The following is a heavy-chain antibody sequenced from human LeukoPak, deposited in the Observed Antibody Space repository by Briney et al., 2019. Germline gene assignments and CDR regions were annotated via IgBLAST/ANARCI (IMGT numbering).Heavy chain of an antibody. CDR3: ARDHCGGDCYPPGDYYYYYGMDV. CDR2: INPTGAYT. V-gene: IGHV1-46*04. CDR1: GYSFTSYY. J-gene: IGHJ6*02. Sequence: ASVKVSCKASGYSFTSYYMHWVRQAPGQGLDWMGTINPTGAYTSYAQKLQGRVTMTTDTSTSTVYIEMSSLRSEDTAVYYCARDHCGGDCYPPGDYYYYYGMDVWGQGTTVTVSS. D-gene: IGHD2-21*02.